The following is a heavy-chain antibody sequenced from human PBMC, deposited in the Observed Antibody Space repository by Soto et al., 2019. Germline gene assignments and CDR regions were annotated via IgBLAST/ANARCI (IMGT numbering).Heavy chain of an antibody. J-gene: IGHJ5*02. D-gene: IGHD1-26*01. CDR2: IYYSGST. CDR1: GGSISSSSYF. V-gene: IGHV4-39*01. Sequence: PSETLSLTCTVSGGSISSSSYFWGWIRQPPGKGLEWIGSIYYSGSTYYNPSLKSRVTVSVDTSKNQFSLKLSSVTAADTAVYYCARHPTDFSSDPWGQGTLVTVSS. CDR3: ARHPTDFSSDP.